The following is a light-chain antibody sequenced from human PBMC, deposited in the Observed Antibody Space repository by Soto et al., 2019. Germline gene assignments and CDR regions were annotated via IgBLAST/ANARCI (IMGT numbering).Light chain of an antibody. CDR2: KAS. Sequence: DIQMTQSPPTLSASVGDRVTITCRASQSIKNWLAWYQQKPGEAPKLLIYKASTLESGVPSRFSGSGSGTEFTLTISCLQPDDVATYYCQQYNSYSQFTFGPGAKVDI. V-gene: IGKV1-5*03. CDR3: QQYNSYSQFT. CDR1: QSIKNW. J-gene: IGKJ3*01.